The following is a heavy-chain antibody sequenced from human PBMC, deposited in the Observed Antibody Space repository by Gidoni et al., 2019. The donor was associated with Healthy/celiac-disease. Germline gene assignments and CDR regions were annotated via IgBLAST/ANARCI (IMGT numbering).Heavy chain of an antibody. J-gene: IGHJ5*02. CDR3: ARGRRGVVPAATNKFDP. CDR2: LNQSGST. Sequence: QLQLQQWGAGLLKPSETLSLTCAVHGGSFSGYYCSWIRQPPGKGLEWSGELNQSGSTNYNPSLKSRVTISVDTSKNQFSLKLSSVTAADTAVYCCARGRRGVVPAATNKFDPWGQGTLVTVSS. D-gene: IGHD2-2*01. CDR1: GGSFSGYY. V-gene: IGHV4-34*01.